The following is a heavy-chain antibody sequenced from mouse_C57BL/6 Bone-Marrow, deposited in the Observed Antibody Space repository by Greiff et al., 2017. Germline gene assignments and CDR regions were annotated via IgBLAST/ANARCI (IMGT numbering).Heavy chain of an antibody. CDR2: MHPNSGST. V-gene: IGHV1-64*01. J-gene: IGHJ2*01. CDR1: GYTFTSYW. Sequence: QVPLQQPGAELVKPGASVKLSCKASGYTFTSYWMPWVKQRPGQGLEWIGMMHPNSGSTNYNEKFKSKATLTVDASSSTAYMQLSSLTADDSAVYYCALYPSCDYWGQGTTLTVSS. CDR3: ALYPSCDY.